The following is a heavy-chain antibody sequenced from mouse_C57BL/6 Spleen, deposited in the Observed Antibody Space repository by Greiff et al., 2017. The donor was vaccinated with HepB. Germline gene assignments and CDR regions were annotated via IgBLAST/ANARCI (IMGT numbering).Heavy chain of an antibody. V-gene: IGHV1-69*01. J-gene: IGHJ1*03. CDR3: ARRGSTENYWYFDV. CDR1: GYTFTSYW. Sequence: QVQLQQPGAELVMPGASVKLSCKASGYTFTSYWMHWVKQRPGQGLEWIGEIDPSDSYTNYNQKFKGKSTLTVDKSSSTAYMQLSSLTSEDSAVYYCARRGSTENYWYFDVWGTGTTVTVCS. CDR2: IDPSDSYT. D-gene: IGHD1-1*01.